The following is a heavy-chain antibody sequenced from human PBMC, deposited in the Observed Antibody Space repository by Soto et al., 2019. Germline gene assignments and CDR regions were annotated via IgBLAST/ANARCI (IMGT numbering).Heavy chain of an antibody. Sequence: QVQLVQSGAEVKKPGSSVKVSCKASGGTFSSYAISWVRQAPGQGLEWMGGIIPIFGTANYAQKFQGRVTITADKSTSTAYVELSRLRSEDTAVYYCARGFTFRQEAGLRYFDWSQMGRSNYYYYGMDVWGQGTTVTVSS. CDR3: ARGFTFRQEAGLRYFDWSQMGRSNYYYYGMDV. D-gene: IGHD3-9*01. J-gene: IGHJ6*02. CDR2: IIPIFGTA. CDR1: GGTFSSYA. V-gene: IGHV1-69*06.